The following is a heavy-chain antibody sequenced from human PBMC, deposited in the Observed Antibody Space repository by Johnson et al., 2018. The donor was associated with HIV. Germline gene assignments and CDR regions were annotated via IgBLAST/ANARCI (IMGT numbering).Heavy chain of an antibody. CDR1: GFSFSSYG. CDR2: ISYDGSNK. Sequence: QVQLVESGGGVVQPGRSLRLSCAASGFSFSSYGMHWVRQAPGKGLEWVAVISYDGSNKYYADSVKGRFTISRDNSKNMLYLQMNSLRAEDTAVYYCAKEDGSGWSTRGDDAFDIWGQGTMVTVAA. J-gene: IGHJ3*02. D-gene: IGHD6-19*01. V-gene: IGHV3-30*18. CDR3: AKEDGSGWSTRGDDAFDI.